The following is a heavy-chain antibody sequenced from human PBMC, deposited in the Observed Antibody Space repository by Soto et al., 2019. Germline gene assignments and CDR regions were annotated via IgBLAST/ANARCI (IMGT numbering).Heavy chain of an antibody. Sequence: SGPTLVNPTETLTLTCTFSGFSLTSPGMCVSWIRQPPKKALEWLARVDWDDDKFYSAPLKTRLTISKDTSKNQVVLTMTNVDPVDTATYYCTRMYGYRSNYFDYWGQGALVTVSS. J-gene: IGHJ4*02. D-gene: IGHD3-16*02. CDR1: GFSLTSPGMC. CDR2: VDWDDDK. CDR3: TRMYGYRSNYFDY. V-gene: IGHV2-70*17.